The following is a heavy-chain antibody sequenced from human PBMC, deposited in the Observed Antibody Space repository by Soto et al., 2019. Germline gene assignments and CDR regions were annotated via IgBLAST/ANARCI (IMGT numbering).Heavy chain of an antibody. D-gene: IGHD3-9*01. CDR1: GGTFSSYA. J-gene: IGHJ6*02. Sequence: GASVKVSCKASGGTFSSYAISWVRQAPGQGLEWMGGIIPIFGTANYAQKFQGRVTITADESTSTAYMELSSLRSEDTAVYYCARRYDILTAPRAYHYYYYGMDVWGQGTTVTVSS. V-gene: IGHV1-69*13. CDR3: ARRYDILTAPRAYHYYYYGMDV. CDR2: IIPIFGTA.